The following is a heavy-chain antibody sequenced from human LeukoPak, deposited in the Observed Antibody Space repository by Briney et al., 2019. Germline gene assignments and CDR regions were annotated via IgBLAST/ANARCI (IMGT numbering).Heavy chain of an antibody. D-gene: IGHD6-13*01. J-gene: IGHJ4*02. CDR3: ARDGYSSSWYLY. CDR1: GFTFSSYA. V-gene: IGHV3-21*01. CDR2: ISSSSSYI. Sequence: GGSLRLSCAASGFTFSSYAVSWVRQAPGKGLEWVSSISSSSSYIYYADSVKGRFTISRDNAKNSLYLQMNSLRAEDTAVYYCARDGYSSSWYLYWGQGTLVTVSS.